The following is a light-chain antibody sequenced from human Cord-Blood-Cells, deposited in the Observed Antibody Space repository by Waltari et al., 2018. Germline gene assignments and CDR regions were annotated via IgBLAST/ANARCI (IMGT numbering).Light chain of an antibody. CDR2: QDS. CDR1: KLGDKY. J-gene: IGLJ2*01. Sequence: SYELTQPPSESVSPGQTASITCSGDKLGDKYACWYQQKPGQSHVLVIVQDSKRPSGIPERFPSSDSGSTATLTISGTQAMDEGDYYCQAWNSSTVGFGGGTKLTVL. V-gene: IGLV3-1*01. CDR3: QAWNSSTVG.